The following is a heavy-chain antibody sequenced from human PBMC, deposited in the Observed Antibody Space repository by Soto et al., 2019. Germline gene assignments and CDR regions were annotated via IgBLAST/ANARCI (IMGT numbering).Heavy chain of an antibody. J-gene: IGHJ5*02. D-gene: IGHD6-6*01. CDR3: ARHGAARRVHNWFDP. CDR2: IYYSGST. V-gene: IGHV4-39*01. Sequence: LSLSCTFCRGCVCSRRYDWGWNRQPPGKGLEWIGSIYYSGSTYYNPSLKSRVTISVDTSKNQFSLKLSSVTAADTAVYYCARHGAARRVHNWFDPWGQGTLVTVSS. CDR1: RGCVCSRRYD.